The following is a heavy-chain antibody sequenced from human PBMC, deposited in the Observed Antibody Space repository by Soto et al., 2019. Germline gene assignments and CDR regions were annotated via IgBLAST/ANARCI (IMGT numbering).Heavy chain of an antibody. CDR2: ISYDGSNK. V-gene: IGHV3-30*18. J-gene: IGHJ5*02. D-gene: IGHD1-7*01. CDR1: GFTFSSYG. CDR3: AKARLELPLNWFDP. Sequence: GSLRLSCAASGFTFSSYGMHWVRQAPGKGLEWVAVISYDGSNKYYADSVKGRFTISRDNSKNTLYLQMNSLRAEDTAVYYCAKARLELPLNWFDPWGQGTLVTVSS.